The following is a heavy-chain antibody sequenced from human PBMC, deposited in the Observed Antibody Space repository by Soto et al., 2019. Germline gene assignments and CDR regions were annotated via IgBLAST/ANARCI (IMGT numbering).Heavy chain of an antibody. Sequence: QVQLVQSGAEVKKPGSSVKVSCKASGGTFISYAITWVRQAPGQGLEWMGGIIPIFGTANYAQKFQGRVTITADESTSTAYMELSSLRSEDTAVYYCATEGDGSGSYYYGMDVWGQGTTVTVSS. V-gene: IGHV1-69*12. D-gene: IGHD3-22*01. J-gene: IGHJ6*02. CDR2: IIPIFGTA. CDR3: ATEGDGSGSYYYGMDV. CDR1: GGTFISYA.